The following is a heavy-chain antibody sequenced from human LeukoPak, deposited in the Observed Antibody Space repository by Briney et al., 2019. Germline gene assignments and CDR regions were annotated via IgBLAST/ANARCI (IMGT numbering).Heavy chain of an antibody. CDR1: GFTLNSYW. D-gene: IGHD1-1*01. Sequence: PGGSLRLSCAAFGFTLNSYWMTWVRQAPGKGLEWVANINQDGSVKYYMDSVKGRFPISRDNAKNSLYLQMNRMSAEDTAMYYCASARWNSLENWGQGTLVTVSS. CDR2: INQDGSVK. J-gene: IGHJ4*02. CDR3: ASARWNSLEN. V-gene: IGHV3-7*02.